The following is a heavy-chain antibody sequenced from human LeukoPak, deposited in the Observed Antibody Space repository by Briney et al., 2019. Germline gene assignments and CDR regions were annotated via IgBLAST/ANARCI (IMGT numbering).Heavy chain of an antibody. J-gene: IGHJ5*02. V-gene: IGHV3-72*01. CDR3: GRSGRYRPSDL. D-gene: IGHD1-26*01. CDR2: TRNKANSYTT. Sequence: GGSLRLSCAASGFTLSSYWMHWVRQVPGKGLEWVGRTRNKANSYTTEYAASVKGRFTISRDDPKNLLYLQMNSLKSEDTAVYYCGRSGRYRPSDLWGQGTLVTVSS. CDR1: GFTLSSYW.